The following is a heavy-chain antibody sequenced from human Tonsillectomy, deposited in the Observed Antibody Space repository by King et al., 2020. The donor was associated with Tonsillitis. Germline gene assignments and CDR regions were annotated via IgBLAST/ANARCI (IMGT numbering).Heavy chain of an antibody. J-gene: IGHJ4*02. D-gene: IGHD4-17*01. CDR3: ARDLTGNDYGDVEDLGGPYFDY. CDR1: GFTFSSYS. V-gene: IGHV3-48*01. CDR2: ISTSSGTI. Sequence: VQLVESGGGLVQPWGSLGLSCAASGFTFSSYSLHWVRQAPGKGLEWVSYISTSSGTIYYADSVKGRFTISRDNAKNSMYLQMSSRRAEDSAVYYFARDLTGNDYGDVEDLGGPYFDYWGQGTLVTVSS.